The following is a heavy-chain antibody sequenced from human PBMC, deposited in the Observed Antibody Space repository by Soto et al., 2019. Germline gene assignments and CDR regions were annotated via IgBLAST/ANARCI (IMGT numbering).Heavy chain of an antibody. CDR3: AMSSGYYLIDDY. CDR1: GYTFPSYA. CDR2: INAGNGNT. D-gene: IGHD3-22*01. V-gene: IGHV1-3*05. Sequence: QVQLVQSGAEEKKPGASVKVSCKASGYTFPSYAMHWVRQAPGQRLAWMGWINAGNGNTKYSQKFQGRVTITRDTSASTAYMELSSLRSEDTAVYYCAMSSGYYLIDDYWGQGTLVTVSS. J-gene: IGHJ4*02.